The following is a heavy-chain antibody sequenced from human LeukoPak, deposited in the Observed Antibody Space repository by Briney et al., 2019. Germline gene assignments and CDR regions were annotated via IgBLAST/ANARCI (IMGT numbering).Heavy chain of an antibody. V-gene: IGHV4-59*01. CDR3: ARSELLWFGGVNSGFDY. D-gene: IGHD3-10*01. J-gene: IGHJ4*02. Sequence: SETLSLTCTVYGGSMSSYYCSWIRQPPGKGLEWIGYIYYSGSTNYNPSLKSRVTISLDTSKIQFSLKLSSVSAADTAVYYCARSELLWFGGVNSGFDYWGQGTLVTVSS. CDR2: IYYSGST. CDR1: GGSMSSYY.